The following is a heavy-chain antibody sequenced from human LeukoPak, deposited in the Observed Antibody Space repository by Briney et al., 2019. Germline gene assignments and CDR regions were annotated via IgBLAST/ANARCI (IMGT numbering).Heavy chain of an antibody. J-gene: IGHJ4*02. CDR2: ISSSSSYI. D-gene: IGHD6-19*01. Sequence: GGSLRLSCAASGFTFSSYSMNWVRQAPGKGLEWVSSISSSSSYIYYADSVKGRFTISRDNAKNSLYLQMNSLRAEDTAVYYCARAGTSYSSGWSPRVFDYWGQGTLVTVSS. CDR3: ARAGTSYSSGWSPRVFDY. CDR1: GFTFSSYS. V-gene: IGHV3-21*01.